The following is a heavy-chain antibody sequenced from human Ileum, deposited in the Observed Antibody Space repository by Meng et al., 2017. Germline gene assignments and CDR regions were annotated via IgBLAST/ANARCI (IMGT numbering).Heavy chain of an antibody. CDR2: ITYTGNS. CDR1: GGSVTSSSYD. Sequence: QLQLQESGPGLVKPTETLSLTCTVPGGSVTSSSYDWGWIRPPPGKGLEWIGGITYTGNSYTTPSLKTRLTTSLDTSKNQFSLRLNSLTAADTAVYYCAGQPTSSGAGYSWFDPWGQGILVTVSS. J-gene: IGHJ5*02. D-gene: IGHD2-2*01. V-gene: IGHV4-39*01. CDR3: AGQPTSSGAGYSWFDP.